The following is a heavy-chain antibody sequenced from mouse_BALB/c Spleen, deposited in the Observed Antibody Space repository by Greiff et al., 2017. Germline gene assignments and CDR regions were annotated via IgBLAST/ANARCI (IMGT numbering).Heavy chain of an antibody. CDR1: GDSITSGY. J-gene: IGHJ4*01. CDR2: ISYSGST. D-gene: IGHD2-1*01. Sequence: EVQRVESGPSLVKPSQTLSLTCSVTGDSITSGYWNWIRKFPGNKLEYMGYISYSGSTYYNPSLKSRISITRDTSKNQYYLQLNSVTTEDTATYYCARYYGIYYAMDYWGQGTSVTVSS. V-gene: IGHV3-8*02. CDR3: ARYYGIYYAMDY.